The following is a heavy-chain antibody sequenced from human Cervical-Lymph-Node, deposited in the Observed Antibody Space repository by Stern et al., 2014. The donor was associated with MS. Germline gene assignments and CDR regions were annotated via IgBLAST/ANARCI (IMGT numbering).Heavy chain of an antibody. CDR2: IYYSGST. CDR1: GGSITNYY. Sequence: QVQLQESGPGLVKPSETLSLTCTVSGGSITNYYWSWIRQPPGKGLEWIGYIYYSGSTNYNPSLKSRVTISVDTSKNQFSLKLSSVTAADTAVYYCARDXXXFFLWGQGTLVTVSS. D-gene: IGHD2/OR15-2a*01. V-gene: IGHV4-59*01. J-gene: IGHJ4*01. CDR3: ARDXXXFFL.